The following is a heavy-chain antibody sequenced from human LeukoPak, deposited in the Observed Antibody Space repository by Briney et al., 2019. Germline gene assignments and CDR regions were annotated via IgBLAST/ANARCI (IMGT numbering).Heavy chain of an antibody. V-gene: IGHV4-38-2*02. CDR3: AREYSSSNIDY. Sequence: SETLSLTCTVSGDSISGGYYWVWIRQPPGKGLEWIGSIYHSGSTFCNPSLKSRLTISIDTSKNQFSLKLNSVTAADTAVYHCAREYSSSNIDYWGQGTLVTVSS. CDR2: IYHSGST. CDR1: GDSISGGYY. D-gene: IGHD6-6*01. J-gene: IGHJ4*02.